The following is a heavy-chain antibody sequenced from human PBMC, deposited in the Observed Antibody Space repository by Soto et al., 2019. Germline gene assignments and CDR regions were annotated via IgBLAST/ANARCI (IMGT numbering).Heavy chain of an antibody. CDR1: GFTFSSYG. CDR2: ISYDGSNK. D-gene: IGHD5-12*01. J-gene: IGHJ6*02. CDR3: AKDKLGDYDFPYYGMDV. V-gene: IGHV3-30*18. Sequence: GGSLRLSCAASGFTFSSYGMHWVRQAPGKGLEWVAVISYDGSNKYYADSVKGRFTISRDNSKNTLYLQMNSLRAEDTAVYYCAKDKLGDYDFPYYGMDVWGQGTTVTVSS.